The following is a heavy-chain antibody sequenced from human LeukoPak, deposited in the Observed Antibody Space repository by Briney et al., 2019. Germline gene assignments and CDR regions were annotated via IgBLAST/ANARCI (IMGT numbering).Heavy chain of an antibody. CDR1: GSTFSRYT. J-gene: IGHJ4*02. CDR3: ARDWGADY. CDR2: ISYDEKKT. V-gene: IGHV3-30*04. D-gene: IGHD3-16*01. Sequence: GRSLRLSCAASGSTFSRYTMQWVRQAPGKGLECVALISYDEKKTYYIDSVKGRFTISRDNSRDTLYLQMNSLRAEDTAVYYCARDWGADYWGQGTLVTVSS.